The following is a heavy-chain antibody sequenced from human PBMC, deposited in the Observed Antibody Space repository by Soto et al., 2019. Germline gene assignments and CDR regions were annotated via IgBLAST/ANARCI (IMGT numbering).Heavy chain of an antibody. CDR3: ARLRRDGYNWDY. V-gene: IGHV4-39*01. Sequence: QLQLQESGPGLVKPSETLSLTCTVSGGSISSSSYYWGWIRQPPGKGLEWIGSIYYSGSTSYNPSPKSRAPISVDTSKNQFSLRLSSVPAADTAVYYCARLRRDGYNWDYWGQGTLVTVSS. D-gene: IGHD5-12*01. J-gene: IGHJ4*02. CDR2: IYYSGST. CDR1: GGSISSSSYY.